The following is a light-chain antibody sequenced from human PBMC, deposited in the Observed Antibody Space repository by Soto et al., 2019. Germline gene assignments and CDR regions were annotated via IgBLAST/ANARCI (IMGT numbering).Light chain of an antibody. CDR3: SSYTSTSTRV. J-gene: IGLJ1*01. Sequence: QSVLTQPASVSGSPGQSITISCTGTSSDVGAYDSVSWYQQHPGKAPKLIIYEVSDRPSGVSTRFSGSKSGSTASLTISGLQADDEADYYCSSYTSTSTRVFGTGTQLTVL. V-gene: IGLV2-14*03. CDR2: EVS. CDR1: SSDVGAYDS.